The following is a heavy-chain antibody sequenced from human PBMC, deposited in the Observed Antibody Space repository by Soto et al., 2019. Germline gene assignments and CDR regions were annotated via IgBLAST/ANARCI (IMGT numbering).Heavy chain of an antibody. CDR1: GGTFIIYA. CDR2: IIPIFGTA. J-gene: IGHJ6*04. V-gene: IGHV1-69*13. D-gene: IGHD6-13*01. CDR3: ARGPSGYSIQRAHSNYGMDV. Sequence: SVKVSCKASGGTFIIYAIIWVRQAPGQGLEWMGGIIPIFGTANYAQKFQGRVTITADESTSTAYMELSSLRSEDTAVYYCARGPSGYSIQRAHSNYGMDVWGKGTTVTVSS.